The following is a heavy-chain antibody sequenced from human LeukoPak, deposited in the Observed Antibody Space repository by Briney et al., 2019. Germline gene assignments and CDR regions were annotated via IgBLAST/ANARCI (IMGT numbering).Heavy chain of an antibody. CDR3: AKALTGTKAFDI. V-gene: IGHV3-23*01. Sequence: GGSLRLSCAASGFTFSSYAMNWVRQAPGKGLEGVSHISSSGGSTYYAGSVKGRFTISRDNSKNTLYLQMNSLRAEDTAVYYCAKALTGTKAFDIWGQGTMVTVSS. CDR1: GFTFSSYA. D-gene: IGHD1-20*01. CDR2: ISSSGGST. J-gene: IGHJ3*02.